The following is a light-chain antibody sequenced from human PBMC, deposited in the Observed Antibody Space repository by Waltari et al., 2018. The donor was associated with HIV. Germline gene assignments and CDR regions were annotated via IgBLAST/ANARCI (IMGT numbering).Light chain of an antibody. J-gene: IGLJ3*02. V-gene: IGLV4-69*02. Sequence: QLVLTQSPSASASLGASVKLTCIPSGGHRSFAIAWHHQQPREGPRYLMRLHSVGSHSKGEEFSDLFSGSSSSSGAGRYLTISSLQSEDEGDYYCQTWGTDIPGVFGGGTKLTVL. CDR2: LHSVGSH. CDR3: QTWGTDIPGV. CDR1: GGHRSFA.